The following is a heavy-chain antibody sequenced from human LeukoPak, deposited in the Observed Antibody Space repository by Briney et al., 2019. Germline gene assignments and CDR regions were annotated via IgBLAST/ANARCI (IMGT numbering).Heavy chain of an antibody. V-gene: IGHV4-34*01. D-gene: IGHD6-19*01. Sequence: SETLSLTCAVYGGSFSGYYWSWIRQSPGKGLEWIGEINHSGSTNYNPSLKSRVTISVDTSKNQFSLKLSSVTAADTAVYYCAIYSSGWYGNWFDPWGQGTLVTVSS. CDR3: AIYSSGWYGNWFDP. CDR1: GGSFSGYY. J-gene: IGHJ5*02. CDR2: INHSGST.